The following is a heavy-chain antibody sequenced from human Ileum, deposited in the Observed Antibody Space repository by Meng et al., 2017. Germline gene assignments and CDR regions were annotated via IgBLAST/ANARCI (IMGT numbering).Heavy chain of an antibody. J-gene: IGHJ4*02. Sequence: QLRLQESGPGLVKPSETLSRTCSVSSGSFTNNNYYWVWLRRPPGKGLEWIGSIYYGGSTYYTPSLKSRVTISVDTSTNQFSLKLISVTAADTAVYYCARRAHYGDPPRWGQGTLVTVSS. CDR3: ARRAHYGDPPR. V-gene: IGHV4-39*01. CDR1: SGSFTNNNYY. CDR2: IYYGGST. D-gene: IGHD4-17*01.